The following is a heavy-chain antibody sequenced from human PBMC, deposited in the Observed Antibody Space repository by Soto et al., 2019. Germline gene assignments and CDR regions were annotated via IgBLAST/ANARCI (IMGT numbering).Heavy chain of an antibody. CDR2: ISYSGST. CDR1: GGSFSSYC. J-gene: IGHJ4*02. D-gene: IGHD2-15*01. CDR3: VRGPRRSCSGISCYELDF. Sequence: SETLSLTCSVSGGSFSSYCWSWIRQPPGKGLEWIGRISYSGSTDYNPSLRSRVTMLVDTSKTQFSLKLSSVTAADTAVYYCVRGPRRSCSGISCYELDFWGQGTQVTVSS. V-gene: IGHV4-59*01.